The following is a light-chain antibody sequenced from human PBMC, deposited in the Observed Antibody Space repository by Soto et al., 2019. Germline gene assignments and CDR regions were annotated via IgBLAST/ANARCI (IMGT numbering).Light chain of an antibody. CDR2: AAS. CDR3: QQSYSSPQDYT. V-gene: IGKV1-39*01. J-gene: IGKJ2*01. CDR1: QSISSY. Sequence: DILMTQSPSSLSSSEGDRVTITCRASQSISSYLNWYQQKPGQAPKLLIYAASSLQSGVPSRFTGSGSGTDFTLTISSLQPEDFATYYCQQSYSSPQDYTFGQGTKLEIK.